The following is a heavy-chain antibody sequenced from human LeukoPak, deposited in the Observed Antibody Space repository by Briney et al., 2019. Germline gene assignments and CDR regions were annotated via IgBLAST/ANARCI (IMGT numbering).Heavy chain of an antibody. V-gene: IGHV1-18*01. CDR1: GYTFTSYG. CDR2: ISAYNGNT. Sequence: ASVKVSCKASGYTFTSYGISWVRQAPGQGLEWMGWISAYNGNTNYAQKLQGRVTMTTDTSTSTAYMELSSLRSEDTAVYYCARGYSSGWEYNWFDPWGQGTLVTVSS. J-gene: IGHJ5*02. CDR3: ARGYSSGWEYNWFDP. D-gene: IGHD6-19*01.